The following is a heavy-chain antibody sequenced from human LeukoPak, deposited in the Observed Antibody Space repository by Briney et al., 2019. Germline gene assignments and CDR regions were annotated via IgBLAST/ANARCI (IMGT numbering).Heavy chain of an antibody. D-gene: IGHD2-15*01. J-gene: IGHJ4*02. CDR1: GFTVSSNY. CDR2: IYSGGST. CDR3: ARGLVVVVAEGGYYFDY. Sequence: PGGSLRLSCAASGFTVSSNYMSWVRQAPGKGLEWVSVIYSGGSTYYADSVKGRFTISRDNSKNTLYLQMSSLRAEDTAVYYCARGLVVVVAEGGYYFDYWGQGTLVTVSS. V-gene: IGHV3-66*01.